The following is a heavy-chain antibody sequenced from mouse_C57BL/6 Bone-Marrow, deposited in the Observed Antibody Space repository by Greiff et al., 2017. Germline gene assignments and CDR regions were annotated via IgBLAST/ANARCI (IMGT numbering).Heavy chain of an antibody. J-gene: IGHJ2*01. D-gene: IGHD2-3*01. CDR1: GYTFTSYW. V-gene: IGHV1-50*01. CDR2: IDPSDSYT. Sequence: QVQLQQPGAELVKPGASVKLSCKASGYTFTSYWMQWVKQRPGQGLEWIGEIDPSDSYTNYNQKFKGQATLTVDTSSSTAYMQLSSLTSEDSAVYYCARDGHQRDYLDYWGQGTTLTGSS. CDR3: ARDGHQRDYLDY.